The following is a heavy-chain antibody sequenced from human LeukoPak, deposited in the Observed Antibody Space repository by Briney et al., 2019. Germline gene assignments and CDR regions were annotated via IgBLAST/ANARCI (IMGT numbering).Heavy chain of an antibody. CDR1: GGSISSYY. J-gene: IGHJ6*03. CDR2: IYYSGST. CDR3: ARKYPSYYYMDV. Sequence: LETLSLTCTVSGGSISSYYWNWIRQPPGQGLDWIGYIYYSGSTNYSPSLKSRVTISVDTSKNQFSLKLISVTAADTAVYYCARKYPSYYYMDVWGKGTTVTVSS. D-gene: IGHD3-16*01. V-gene: IGHV4-59*01.